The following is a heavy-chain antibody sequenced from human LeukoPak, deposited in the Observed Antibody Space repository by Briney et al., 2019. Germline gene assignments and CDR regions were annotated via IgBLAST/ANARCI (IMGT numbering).Heavy chain of an antibody. CDR3: ARWVGDYYFDY. J-gene: IGHJ4*02. V-gene: IGHV3-43*01. Sequence: GGSLRLSCAASGFTFDDYTMHWVRQAPGKGLEWVSLISWDGGSTYYADSVKGRFTISRDNSKNSLYLQMNGLRTEDTALYYCARWVGDYYFDYWGQGTLVTVSS. CDR1: GFTFDDYT. CDR2: ISWDGGST. D-gene: IGHD2-15*01.